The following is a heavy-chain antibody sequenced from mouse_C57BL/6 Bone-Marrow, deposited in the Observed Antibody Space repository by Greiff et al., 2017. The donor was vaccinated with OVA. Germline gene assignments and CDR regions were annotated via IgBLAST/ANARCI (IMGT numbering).Heavy chain of an antibody. D-gene: IGHD1-1*01. V-gene: IGHV1-61*01. CDR2: IYPSDSET. CDR3: ARTGILRRYWYFDV. Sequence: VQLQQPGAELVRPGSSVKLSCKASGYTFTSYWMDWVKQRPGQGLEWIGNIYPSDSETNYNQTFKDKATLTVDKSYSTAYMQLSSLTSDDSAVYYCARTGILRRYWYFDVWGTGTTVTVSS. J-gene: IGHJ1*03. CDR1: GYTFTSYW.